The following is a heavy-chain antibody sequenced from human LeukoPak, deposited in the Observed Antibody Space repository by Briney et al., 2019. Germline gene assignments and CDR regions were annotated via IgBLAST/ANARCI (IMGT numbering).Heavy chain of an antibody. CDR1: GFTFSSYA. J-gene: IGHJ6*02. D-gene: IGHD4-17*01. CDR3: AKHQQIYGDSLMDV. Sequence: GGSLRLSWAASGFTFSSYAMSWVRQAPEKGPEWVSTISGSGGSTNYADSVKGRFTISRDNSKSTLYVQMNSLRAEDTAVYYCAKHQQIYGDSLMDVWGQGTTVTVSS. V-gene: IGHV3-23*01. CDR2: ISGSGGST.